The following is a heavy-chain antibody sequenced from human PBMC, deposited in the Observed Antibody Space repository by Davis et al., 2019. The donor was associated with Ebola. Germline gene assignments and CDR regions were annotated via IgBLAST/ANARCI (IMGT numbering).Heavy chain of an antibody. D-gene: IGHD5-24*01. CDR2: IIPIFGTA. CDR1: SYSFSTYH. Sequence: SVKVSCKSSSYSFSTYHINWVRQATGQGLEWMGGIIPIFGTANYAQKFQGRVTITADKSTSTAYMELSSLRSEDTAVYYCARGQGWLQFRAFDYWGQGTLVTVSS. V-gene: IGHV1-69*06. J-gene: IGHJ4*02. CDR3: ARGQGWLQFRAFDY.